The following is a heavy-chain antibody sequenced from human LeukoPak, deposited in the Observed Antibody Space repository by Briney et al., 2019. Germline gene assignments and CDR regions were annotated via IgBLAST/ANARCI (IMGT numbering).Heavy chain of an antibody. V-gene: IGHV4-61*01. CDR1: GGSVSSASYY. J-gene: IGHJ3*02. Sequence: SESLSLTCSVSGGSVSSASYYCSWIRQPPWKGLEWIGNMYYSGSTNYNPSLKSRVTISVDTSKSQFSLKLSSVTAAETAVYYCARVDIVVVVAATIGAFDIWGQGTMVTVSS. CDR2: MYYSGST. CDR3: ARVDIVVVVAATIGAFDI. D-gene: IGHD2-15*01.